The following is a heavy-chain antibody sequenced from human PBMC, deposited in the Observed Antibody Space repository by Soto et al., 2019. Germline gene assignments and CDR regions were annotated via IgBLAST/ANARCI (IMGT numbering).Heavy chain of an antibody. D-gene: IGHD3-16*01. Sequence: QVQLVQSGDEVKKPGASVKVSCKASGYIFVNYGIAWVRQAPRQGLEWMGWISPYTGNTHSASKVQGRLTMTTDTPTSTDYVDLGSLTSDDTAVYYCVMVDNYVTPTPQDVWGQGTTVTVSS. CDR3: VMVDNYVTPTPQDV. CDR1: GYIFVNYG. J-gene: IGHJ6*02. CDR2: ISPYTGNT. V-gene: IGHV1-18*01.